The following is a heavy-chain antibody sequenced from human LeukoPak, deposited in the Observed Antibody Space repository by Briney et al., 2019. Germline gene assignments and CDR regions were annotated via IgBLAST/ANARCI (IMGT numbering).Heavy chain of an antibody. CDR3: ARDHSGIAARSLHYYYYMDV. CDR1: GGSISSGDYY. V-gene: IGHV4-30-4*01. J-gene: IGHJ6*03. Sequence: SETLSLTCTVSGGSISSGDYYWSWIRQPPGKGLEWIGYIYYSGSTYYNPSLKSRVTISVDTSKNQFSLKLSSVTAADTAVYYCARDHSGIAARSLHYYYYMDVWGKGTTVTVSS. CDR2: IYYSGST. D-gene: IGHD6-6*01.